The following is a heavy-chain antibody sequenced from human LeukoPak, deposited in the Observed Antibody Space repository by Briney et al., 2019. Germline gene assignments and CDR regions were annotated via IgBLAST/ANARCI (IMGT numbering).Heavy chain of an antibody. Sequence: GGSLRLSCAASGFTFSSYAMSWVRQAPGKGLEWLSAISGSGGSTYYADSVKGRFTVSRDNSKNTLYLQVNSLRAEDTAVYYCAKSLGSVVVTANDYWGQGTLVTVSS. V-gene: IGHV3-23*01. D-gene: IGHD2-21*02. J-gene: IGHJ4*02. CDR1: GFTFSSYA. CDR2: ISGSGGST. CDR3: AKSLGSVVVTANDY.